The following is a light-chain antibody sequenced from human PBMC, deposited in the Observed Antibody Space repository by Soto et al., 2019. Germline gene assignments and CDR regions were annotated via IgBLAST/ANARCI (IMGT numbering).Light chain of an antibody. J-gene: IGLJ2*01. V-gene: IGLV1-44*01. CDR3: AAWDGSLNVVL. CDR2: STN. CDR1: SSNIGSNT. Sequence: QSVLTQPPSASGTPGQRVTISCSGSSSNIGSNTVNWYQQLPGSAPKLLIYSTNQRPSGVPDRFSGSKSGTSASLAISGLQPEDEADYYCAAWDGSLNVVLFGGGTKVTVL.